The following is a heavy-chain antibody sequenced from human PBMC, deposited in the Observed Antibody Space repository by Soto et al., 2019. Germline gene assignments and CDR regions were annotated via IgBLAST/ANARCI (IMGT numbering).Heavy chain of an antibody. CDR2: IYSSGNT. CDR3: ARGQRFSGWFDP. CDR1: GGTISGYY. D-gene: IGHD3-3*01. Sequence: QVHLQESGPGLVKPSETLSLTCSVSGGTISGYYWTWIRQPAGKGLEWIGRIYSSGNTKYNPYLQSLATISLDTSNNPFTLRLTSVTAADTAVYYCARGQRFSGWFDPWGQGTLVTVSS. V-gene: IGHV4-4*07. J-gene: IGHJ5*02.